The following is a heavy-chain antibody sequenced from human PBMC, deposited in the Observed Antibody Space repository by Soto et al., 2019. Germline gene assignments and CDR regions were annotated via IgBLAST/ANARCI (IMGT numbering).Heavy chain of an antibody. D-gene: IGHD3-10*01. CDR3: ERDLDGSGAYYTDC. Sequence: ASAWVSCKHSGYTFSNYGITGVRQAPGQGLEWMGWISAYKTNIKYAQKFQGRVTLTTDTSTSTAYMALRSLRSDDTAIYYCERDLDGSGAYYTDCWSQGTLVTV. CDR1: GYTFSNYG. CDR2: ISAYKTNI. V-gene: IGHV1-18*01. J-gene: IGHJ4*02.